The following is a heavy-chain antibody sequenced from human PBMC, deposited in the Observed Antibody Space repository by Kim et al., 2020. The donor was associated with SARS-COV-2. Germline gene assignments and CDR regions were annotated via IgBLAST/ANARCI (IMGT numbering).Heavy chain of an antibody. D-gene: IGHD3-3*01. CDR2: INHSGST. J-gene: IGHJ6*03. Sequence: SFSGYCWSWIRQPPGKGLEWIGEINHSGSTNYNPSLKSRVTISVDTSKNQFSLKLSSVTAADTAVYYCARGTREWLTFYYYYYMDVWGKGTKVTV. CDR3: ARGTREWLTFYYYYYMDV. CDR1: SFSGYC. V-gene: IGHV4-34*01.